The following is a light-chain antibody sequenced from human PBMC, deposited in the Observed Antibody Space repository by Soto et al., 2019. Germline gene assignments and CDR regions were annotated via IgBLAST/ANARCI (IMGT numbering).Light chain of an antibody. J-gene: IGLJ2*01. V-gene: IGLV8-61*01. Sequence: QTVVTQEPSFSVSPGGTVTLTCGLSSGSVSTSYYPSWYQQTPGQAPRTLIYSTNTRSSGVPDRFSGSLLGNKAALTITGAQADDESDYYCVLYRGSGISVFGGGTKVTVL. CDR3: VLYRGSGISV. CDR2: STN. CDR1: SGSVSTSYY.